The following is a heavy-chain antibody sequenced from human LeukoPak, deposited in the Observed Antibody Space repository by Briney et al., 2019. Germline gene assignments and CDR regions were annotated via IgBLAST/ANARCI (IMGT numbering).Heavy chain of an antibody. Sequence: GRSLRLSCAASGFTFDDYAMHWVRHAPGKGLEWVSGISWNSGSIGYADSVKGRFTISRDNAKNSLYLQMNSLRAEDTALYYCAKGISIAAAGIFDYWGKGTTVTVSS. CDR2: ISWNSGSI. V-gene: IGHV3-9*01. J-gene: IGHJ4*03. D-gene: IGHD6-13*01. CDR3: AKGISIAAAGIFDY. CDR1: GFTFDDYA.